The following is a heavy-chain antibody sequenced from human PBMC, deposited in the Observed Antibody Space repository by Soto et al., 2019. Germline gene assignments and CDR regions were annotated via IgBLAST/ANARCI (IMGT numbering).Heavy chain of an antibody. CDR2: IYNSGST. J-gene: IGHJ4*02. CDR3: AREGQWKEDY. V-gene: IGHV4-61*01. Sequence: ASETLSLTCTVSGGSVSSGSYFWNWIRQPPGKGLEWIGYIYNSGSTNYNPSLKSRVTISIDTSKNQVSLNLSSVTAADTAMYYCAREGQWKEDYWGQGTLVTVSS. CDR1: GGSVSSGSYF. D-gene: IGHD6-19*01.